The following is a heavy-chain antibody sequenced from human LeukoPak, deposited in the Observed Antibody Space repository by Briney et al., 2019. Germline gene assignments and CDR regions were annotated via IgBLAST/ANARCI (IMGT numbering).Heavy chain of an antibody. CDR3: AKDGYSGSPLYYYYGMDV. CDR1: GFTFDDYA. D-gene: IGHD1-26*01. CDR2: ISWNSGSI. J-gene: IGHJ6*02. V-gene: IGHV3-9*01. Sequence: GRSLRLSCAASGFTFDDYAMHWVRHAPGKGLEWVSGISWNSGSIGYADSVKGRFTISRDNAKNSLYLQMNSLRAEDTALYYCAKDGYSGSPLYYYYGMDVWGQGTTVTVSS.